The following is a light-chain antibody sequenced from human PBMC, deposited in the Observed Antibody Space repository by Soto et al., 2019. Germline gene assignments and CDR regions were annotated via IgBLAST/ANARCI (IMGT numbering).Light chain of an antibody. CDR3: SSYAGSNNYV. J-gene: IGLJ1*01. CDR1: SSDVGGYNY. CDR2: EVN. V-gene: IGLV2-8*01. Sequence: QSALTQPPSASGSPGQSVAISCTGTSSDVGGYNYVSWYQLHPGKAPKLMIYEVNMRPSGVPDRFSGSKSGNTASLTVSGLRAEDEADYYCSSYAGSNNYVFGTGIKVTV.